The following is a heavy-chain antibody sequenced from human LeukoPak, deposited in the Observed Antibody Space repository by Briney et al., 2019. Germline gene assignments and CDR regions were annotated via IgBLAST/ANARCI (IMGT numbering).Heavy chain of an antibody. Sequence: SQTLSLTCTVSGGSISSGSYYWSWIRQPPGKGLEWIGYIYYSGSTNYNPSLKSRVTISVDTSKNQFSLKLSSVTAADTAVYYCARELSWRFDYWGQGTLVTVSS. CDR3: ARELSWRFDY. J-gene: IGHJ4*02. D-gene: IGHD6-13*01. CDR1: GGSISSGSYY. CDR2: IYYSGST. V-gene: IGHV4-61*01.